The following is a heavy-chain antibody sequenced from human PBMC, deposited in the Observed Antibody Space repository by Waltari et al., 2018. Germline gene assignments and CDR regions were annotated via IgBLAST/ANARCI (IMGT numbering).Heavy chain of an antibody. Sequence: QVQLVQSGAEVKKPGSSVKVSCKASGGTFSSYAISWVRQAPGQGLEWMGGTIPIFGTANYAQKFQGSVTITADESTSTAYMELSSLRSEDTAVYYCARESGYYYDSSGPFPFDYWGQGTLVTVSS. CDR1: GGTFSSYA. V-gene: IGHV1-69*01. CDR3: ARESGYYYDSSGPFPFDY. CDR2: TIPIFGTA. J-gene: IGHJ4*02. D-gene: IGHD3-22*01.